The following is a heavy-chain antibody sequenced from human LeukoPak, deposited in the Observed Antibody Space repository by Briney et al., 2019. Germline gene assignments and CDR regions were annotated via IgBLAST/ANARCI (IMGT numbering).Heavy chain of an antibody. V-gene: IGHV4-34*01. D-gene: IGHD3-10*01. CDR2: INHSRST. J-gene: IGHJ5*02. CDR1: AGSFSGYY. Sequence: SETLSLTCAVYAGSFSGYYWSWIRQPPGKGLEWIVEINHSRSTNYNPSLKSRATISVNSIKNQFSLKLSSVTAAYTAVYYLARRGQGLRYYYGSGSYVGHWFDPWGQGTLVTVSS. CDR3: ARRGQGLRYYYGSGSYVGHWFDP.